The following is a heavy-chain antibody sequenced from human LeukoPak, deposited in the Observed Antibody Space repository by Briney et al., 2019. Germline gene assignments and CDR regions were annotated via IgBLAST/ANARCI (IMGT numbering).Heavy chain of an antibody. Sequence: AGRSLRLSCAASGFTFSSYGMHWVRQAPGKGLEWVAVISYDGSNKYYADSVKGRFTISRDNSKNTLYLQMNSLRAEDTAVYYCARVGRGYSFNVYYFDYWGQGTLVTVSS. D-gene: IGHD5-18*01. CDR2: ISYDGSNK. CDR1: GFTFSSYG. J-gene: IGHJ4*02. V-gene: IGHV3-30*03. CDR3: ARVGRGYSFNVYYFDY.